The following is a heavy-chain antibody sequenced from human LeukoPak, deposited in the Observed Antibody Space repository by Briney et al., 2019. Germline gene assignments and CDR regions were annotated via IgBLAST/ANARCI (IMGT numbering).Heavy chain of an antibody. V-gene: IGHV4-31*01. D-gene: IGHD3-22*01. CDR3: ARSQGYYYDSSGYYDQRGYFDY. J-gene: IGHJ4*02. CDR2: IYYSGST. Sequence: SETLSLTCTVSGCSISSGGYYWSWIRQHPGKGPEWIGYIYYSGSTYYNPSLKSQVTISVDTSKNQSSLKLSSVTAADTAVYYCARSQGYYYDSSGYYDQRGYFDYWGQGTLVTVSS. CDR1: GCSISSGGYY.